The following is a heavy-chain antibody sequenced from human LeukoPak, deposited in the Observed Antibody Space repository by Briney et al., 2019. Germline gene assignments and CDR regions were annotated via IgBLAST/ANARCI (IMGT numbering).Heavy chain of an antibody. V-gene: IGHV4-38-2*01. CDR3: VRTLRFGLRQKYFDY. Sequence: SETLSLTCAVSGYSISSGYYWGWIRQPPGKGLEWIGSIYHSGSTYNNPSLKSRVTISVDTSKNQFSLKLSSVTAADTAVYYCVRTLRFGLRQKYFDYWGQGTLVTVSS. D-gene: IGHD3-3*01. CDR2: IYHSGST. J-gene: IGHJ4*02. CDR1: GYSISSGYY.